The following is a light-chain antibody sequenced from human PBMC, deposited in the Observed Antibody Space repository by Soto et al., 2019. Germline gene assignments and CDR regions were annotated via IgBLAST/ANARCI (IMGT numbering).Light chain of an antibody. J-gene: IGKJ1*01. Sequence: EIVLTQYPATLSLSPGERATLSCRASQSVSSYFAWYQQKPGQAPRLLIYDASNRATDIPARFSGSGSGTDFTLTISSLEPDDFAVYYCQQRGNWPVTFGQGTRVDIK. V-gene: IGKV3-11*01. CDR1: QSVSSY. CDR2: DAS. CDR3: QQRGNWPVT.